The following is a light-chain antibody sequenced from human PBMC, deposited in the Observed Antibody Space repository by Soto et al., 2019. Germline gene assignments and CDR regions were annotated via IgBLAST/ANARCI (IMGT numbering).Light chain of an antibody. Sequence: SYELTQPPSVSVAPGKTARITCGGNNIGSKSVHWYQQKPGQAPVLVIYYDNDRPSAIPERFSGSNSGNTATLTISRVEAGDEADYYCQVWDSSSDHVVFGVGTKLTVL. CDR1: NIGSKS. V-gene: IGLV3-21*04. J-gene: IGLJ2*01. CDR3: QVWDSSSDHVV. CDR2: YDN.